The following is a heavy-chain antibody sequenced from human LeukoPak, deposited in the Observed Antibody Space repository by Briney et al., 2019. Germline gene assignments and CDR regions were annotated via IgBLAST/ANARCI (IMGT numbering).Heavy chain of an antibody. J-gene: IGHJ4*02. CDR2: ISAYNGNT. D-gene: IGHD3-22*01. CDR3: ARDDYYDSSGYLY. V-gene: IGHV1-18*01. CDR1: GGTFSSYA. Sequence: GASVKVSCKASGGTFSSYAISWVRQAPGQGLEWMGWISAYNGNTNYAQKLQGRVTMTTDTSTSTAYMELRSLRSDDTAVYYCARDDYYDSSGYLYWGQGTLVTVSS.